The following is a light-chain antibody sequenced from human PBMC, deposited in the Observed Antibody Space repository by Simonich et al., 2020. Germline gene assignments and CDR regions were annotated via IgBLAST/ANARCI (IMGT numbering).Light chain of an antibody. CDR2: DVS. CDR1: SSALGGYNY. Sequence: QSALTQPASVSGSPGQSITISCTGTSSALGGYNYVSWYQQHPGKAPKLMIYDVSNRPSGVSNRFSGSKSGNTASLTISGLQAEDEADYYCSSYTSSSTNWVFGGGTKLTVL. V-gene: IGLV2-14*03. CDR3: SSYTSSSTNWV. J-gene: IGLJ3*02.